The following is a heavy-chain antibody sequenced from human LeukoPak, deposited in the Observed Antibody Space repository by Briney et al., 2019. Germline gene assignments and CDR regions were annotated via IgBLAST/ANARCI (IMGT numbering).Heavy chain of an antibody. V-gene: IGHV4-4*07. J-gene: IGHJ6*02. CDR3: AREPVVVVAAIYYYYGMDV. D-gene: IGHD2-15*01. Sequence: PSETLSLTCTVSGGSISSYYWSWIRQPAGKGLEWIGRIYTSGSTNYNPPLKSRVTMSVDTSKNQFSLKLSSVTAADTAVYYCAREPVVVVAAIYYYYGMDVWGQGTTVTVSS. CDR1: GGSISSYY. CDR2: IYTSGST.